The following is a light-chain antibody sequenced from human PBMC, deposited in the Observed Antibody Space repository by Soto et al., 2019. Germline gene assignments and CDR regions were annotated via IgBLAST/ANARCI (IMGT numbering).Light chain of an antibody. J-gene: IGKJ4*01. V-gene: IGKV3-15*01. CDR3: QQYNNWPRT. CDR2: GAS. CDR1: QSVSSN. Sequence: EIVMTQSPATRSVSPGERATLSCRASQSVSSNLAWYQQKPGQAPRLLIYGASTRATGIPARFSGSESGTEFTLTISSLQSEDVAVYHCQQYNNWPRTFGGGTKVEIK.